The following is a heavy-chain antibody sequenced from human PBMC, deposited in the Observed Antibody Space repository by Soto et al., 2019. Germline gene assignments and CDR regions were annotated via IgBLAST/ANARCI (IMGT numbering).Heavy chain of an antibody. CDR1: GGSVSSVKYF. V-gene: IGHV4-61*01. CDR2: INHSGRV. D-gene: IGHD3-22*01. J-gene: IGHJ5*01. CDR3: STRAYDTNGYYRFDP. Sequence: SETLSLTCNVSGGSVSSVKYFWSWIRQPPGKGLEWIGDINHSGRVNYSPSLKSRVTISLDTSKNQFSLTLSAVTAADTAMYYCSTRAYDTNGYYRFDPWGQGTLVTVSS.